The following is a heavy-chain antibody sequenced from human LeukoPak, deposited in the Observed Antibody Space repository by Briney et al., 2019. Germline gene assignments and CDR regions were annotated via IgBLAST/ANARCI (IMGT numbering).Heavy chain of an antibody. D-gene: IGHD3-16*01. V-gene: IGHV3-21*01. J-gene: IGHJ4*02. CDR2: ISTSGNSV. Sequence: GGSLRLSCAASGFTFSSYTMNWVRQAPGKGLELVSSISTSGNSVYHAYSVKGRFTLSRDNAQNSLYLQMNSLRDEDTGVYYCARDFIGESGYSGYWGQGALVTVSS. CDR1: GFTFSSYT. CDR3: ARDFIGESGYSGY.